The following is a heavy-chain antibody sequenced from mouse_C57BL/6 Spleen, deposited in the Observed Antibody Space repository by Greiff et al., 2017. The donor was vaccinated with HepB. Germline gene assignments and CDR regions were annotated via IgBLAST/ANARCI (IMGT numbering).Heavy chain of an antibody. V-gene: IGHV1-69*01. CDR3: ARYVTTVVATRYFDV. CDR1: GYTFTSYW. CDR2: IDPSDSYT. J-gene: IGHJ1*03. D-gene: IGHD1-1*01. Sequence: QVQLQQPGAELVMPGASVKLSCKASGYTFTSYWMHWVKQRPGQGLEWIGEIDPSDSYTNYNQKFKGNSTLTVDKSSSTAYMQLSSLTSEDSAVYYCARYVTTVVATRYFDVWGTGTTVTVSS.